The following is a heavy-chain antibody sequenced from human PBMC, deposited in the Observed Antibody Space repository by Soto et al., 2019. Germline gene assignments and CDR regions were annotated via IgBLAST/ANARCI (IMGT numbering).Heavy chain of an antibody. CDR1: GFIVSSKY. D-gene: IGHD2-8*02. J-gene: IGHJ6*02. Sequence: EVQMVETGGGLSQPGGSLRLSCAVSGFIVSSKYMTWVRQAPGKGLEWVSVIYTGGRTHDADSARGRFTISRDSSKTTLYLQMNSLRAEDASVYYCTTNTGYGMDVWGQGTTVAVSS. CDR2: IYTGGRT. V-gene: IGHV3-53*02. CDR3: TTNTGYGMDV.